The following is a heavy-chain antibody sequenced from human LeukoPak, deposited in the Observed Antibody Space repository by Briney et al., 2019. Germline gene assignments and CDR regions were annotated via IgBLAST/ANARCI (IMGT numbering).Heavy chain of an antibody. CDR1: GGSIRSSSYY. CDR3: ARQGYCSSTSCFTREYYYYYMDV. V-gene: IGHV4-39*01. D-gene: IGHD2-2*02. J-gene: IGHJ6*03. Sequence: SETLSLTCTVSGGSIRSSSYYWGWIRQPPGKGLEWIGSIYYSGSTYYNPSLKSRVTISVDTSKNQFSLKLSSVTAADTAVYYCARQGYCSSTSCFTREYYYYYMDVWGKGTTVTISS. CDR2: IYYSGST.